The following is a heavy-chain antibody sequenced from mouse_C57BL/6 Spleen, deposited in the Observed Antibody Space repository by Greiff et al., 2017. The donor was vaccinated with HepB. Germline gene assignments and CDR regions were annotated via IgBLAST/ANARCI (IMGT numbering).Heavy chain of an antibody. Sequence: QVQLQQSGAELVRPGASVKLSCKASGYTFTDYYINWVKQRPGQGLEWIARIYPGSGNTYYNEKFKGKATLTAEKSSSTAYMQLSSLTSEDSAVYFCARDLRWGAMDYWGQGTSVTGAS. J-gene: IGHJ4*01. D-gene: IGHD2-10*01. CDR1: GYTFTDYY. V-gene: IGHV1-76*01. CDR2: IYPGSGNT. CDR3: ARDLRWGAMDY.